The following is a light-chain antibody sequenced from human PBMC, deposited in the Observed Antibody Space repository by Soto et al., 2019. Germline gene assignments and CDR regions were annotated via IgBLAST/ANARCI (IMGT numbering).Light chain of an antibody. Sequence: SVLTQPASVSASPGQSITISCTGNSSDVGGYNYVSWYQQHPGKAPKLMIYDVSNRPSGVSNRFSGSISGNTAFLTISGLQAEDEADYYCSSYTSSLYVFGTGTKVTVL. CDR1: SSDVGGYNY. CDR2: DVS. J-gene: IGLJ1*01. V-gene: IGLV2-14*01. CDR3: SSYTSSLYV.